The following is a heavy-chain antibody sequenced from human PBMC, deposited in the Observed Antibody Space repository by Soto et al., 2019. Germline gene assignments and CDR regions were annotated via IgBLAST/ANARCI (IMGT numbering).Heavy chain of an antibody. CDR3: ARLLDGYDLGDNYFDY. CDR1: GGSISSSSYY. D-gene: IGHD5-12*01. V-gene: IGHV4-39*01. Sequence: QLQLQESGPGLVKPSETLSLTCTVSGGSISSSSYYWGWIRQPPGKGLEWIGSIYYSGSTYYNPSLKSRVTISVDTSKNQFSLKLSSVTAADTAVYYCARLLDGYDLGDNYFDYWGQGTLVTVSS. CDR2: IYYSGST. J-gene: IGHJ4*02.